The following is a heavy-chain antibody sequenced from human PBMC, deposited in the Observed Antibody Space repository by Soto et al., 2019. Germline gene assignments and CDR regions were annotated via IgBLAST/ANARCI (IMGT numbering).Heavy chain of an antibody. Sequence: PGGSLRHSCAASGLNFSSYALSWVRQAPGRGLEWVSAVSGSGASTYYADSVKGRFTISRDNSKNTLYLQMNSLRAEDTAVYYYAKADYYDTTGSYGTPDYWGQGTLVTVSS. D-gene: IGHD3-22*01. CDR2: VSGSGAST. V-gene: IGHV3-23*01. CDR3: AKADYYDTTGSYGTPDY. CDR1: GLNFSSYA. J-gene: IGHJ4*02.